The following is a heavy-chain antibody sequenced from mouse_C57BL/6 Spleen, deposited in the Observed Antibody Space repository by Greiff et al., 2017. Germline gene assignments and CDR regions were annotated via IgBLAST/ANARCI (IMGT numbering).Heavy chain of an antibody. V-gene: IGHV3-6*01. CDR1: GYSITSGYY. Sequence: ESGPGLVKPSQSLSLTCSVTGYSITSGYYWNWIRQFPGNKLEWMGYISYDGSNNYNPSLKNRISITRDTSKNQFFLKLNSVTTEDTATYYCARADYDEVYYAMDYWGQGTSVTVSS. D-gene: IGHD2-4*01. CDR2: ISYDGSN. CDR3: ARADYDEVYYAMDY. J-gene: IGHJ4*01.